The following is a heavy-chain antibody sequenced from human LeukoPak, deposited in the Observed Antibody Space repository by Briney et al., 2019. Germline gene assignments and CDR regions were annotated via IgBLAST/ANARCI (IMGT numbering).Heavy chain of an antibody. CDR1: GFTFSSYE. V-gene: IGHV3-48*03. J-gene: IGHJ4*02. D-gene: IGHD6-13*01. Sequence: PGGSLRLSCAASGFTFSSYEMNWVRQAPGKGLEWVSYISSSGSTIYYADSVKGRFTISRDNAKNSLFLQMNSLRAEDTAVYYCARDLGYSSSYPLDYWGQGTLVTVSS. CDR2: ISSSGSTI. CDR3: ARDLGYSSSYPLDY.